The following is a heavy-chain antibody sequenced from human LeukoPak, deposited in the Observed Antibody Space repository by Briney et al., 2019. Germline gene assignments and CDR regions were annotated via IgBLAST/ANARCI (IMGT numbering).Heavy chain of an antibody. D-gene: IGHD6-13*01. CDR1: GFTFSDCY. V-gene: IGHV3-11*01. Sequence: GGSLRLSCAASGFTFSDCYMSWIRQAPGKGLEWVSYISSSGSTIYYADSVKGRFTISRDNAKNSLYLQMNSLRAEDTAVYYCARLQIAGYYGMDVWGQGTTVTVSS. CDR3: ARLQIAGYYGMDV. CDR2: ISSSGSTI. J-gene: IGHJ6*02.